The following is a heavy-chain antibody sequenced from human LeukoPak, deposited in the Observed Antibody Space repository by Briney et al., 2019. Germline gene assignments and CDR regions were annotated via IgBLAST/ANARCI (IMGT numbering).Heavy chain of an antibody. J-gene: IGHJ4*02. Sequence: SQTLSLTCTVSGGSISSGSYYWSWIRQHPGKGLEWVGYIYYSGSTYYNPSLKSRVTMSVDTSKNQFSLKLSSVTAADTAVYYCARVLRTYSYIDYWGQGTLVTVSS. CDR1: GGSISSGSYY. CDR3: ARVLRTYSYIDY. D-gene: IGHD5-18*01. CDR2: IYYSGST. V-gene: IGHV4-31*03.